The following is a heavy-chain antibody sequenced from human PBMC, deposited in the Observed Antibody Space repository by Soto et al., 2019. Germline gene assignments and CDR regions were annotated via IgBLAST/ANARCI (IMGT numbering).Heavy chain of an antibody. D-gene: IGHD1-26*01. Sequence: EKLTLTWSVSGDSVSSGDYYWGWIRQPPGKGLEWIGHVYFSGSTNYIPSLKSRLTMSVDTAKNQFSLKLSSVTAADTAAYYCAREPRADDAFAIGCKWT. CDR1: GDSVSSGDYY. J-gene: IGHJ3*02. CDR2: VYFSGST. V-gene: IGHV4-61*08. CDR3: AREPRADDAFAI.